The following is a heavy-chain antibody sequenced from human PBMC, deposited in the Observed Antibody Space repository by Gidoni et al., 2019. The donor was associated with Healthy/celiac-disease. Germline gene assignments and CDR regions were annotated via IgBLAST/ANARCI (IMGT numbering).Heavy chain of an antibody. J-gene: IGHJ3*02. D-gene: IGHD3-3*01. CDR3: ARTYYDFWSGPLRLSPAFDI. CDR2: IIPIFGTA. Sequence: QVQLVQSGAEVKKPGSSVKVSCKASGGTFSSYAISWVRQAPGQGLEWMGGIIPIFGTANYAQKFQGRVTITADESTSTAYMELSSLRSEDTAVYYCARTYYDFWSGPLRLSPAFDIWGQGTMVTVSS. V-gene: IGHV1-69*01. CDR1: GGTFSSYA.